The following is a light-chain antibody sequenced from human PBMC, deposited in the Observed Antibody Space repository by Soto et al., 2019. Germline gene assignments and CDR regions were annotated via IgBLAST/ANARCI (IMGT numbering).Light chain of an antibody. J-gene: IGKJ1*01. Sequence: EIVLTQSPGTLSLSPGERATLSCRASQSVSSSYLAWYQQKPGQAPRLLIYGASSRATGIPDRFSGSGSGTDFNITISRLEPEDFEVYYCQQYGRSPWKFGQGTKVEIK. CDR2: GAS. V-gene: IGKV3-20*01. CDR3: QQYGRSPWK. CDR1: QSVSSSY.